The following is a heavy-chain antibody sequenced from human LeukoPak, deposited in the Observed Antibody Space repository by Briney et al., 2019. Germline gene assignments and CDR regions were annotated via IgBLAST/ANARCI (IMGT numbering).Heavy chain of an antibody. Sequence: SETLSLTCTVSGGSISSGSYSWSWIRQPPGKGLEWIGYIYHSGSTYYNPSLKSRVTISVDRSKNQFSLKLSSVTAADTAVYYCARFSSSPRAYYFDYWGQGTLVTVSS. CDR3: ARFSSSPRAYYFDY. D-gene: IGHD6-13*01. J-gene: IGHJ4*02. CDR1: GGSISSGSYS. V-gene: IGHV4-30-2*01. CDR2: IYHSGST.